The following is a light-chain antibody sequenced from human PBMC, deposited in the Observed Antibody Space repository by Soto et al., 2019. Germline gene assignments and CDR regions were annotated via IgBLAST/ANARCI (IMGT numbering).Light chain of an antibody. CDR2: DAS. V-gene: IGKV3-11*01. J-gene: IGKJ1*01. CDR3: QQYTDWPLT. CDR1: QTVSNY. Sequence: EIVLTQSPATLSLSPGERATLSCRASQTVSNYLAWYQQKPGQAPRLLIYDASNRATGVPDRFSGSGSGTDFTLTISRLEPEDFAVYYCQQYTDWPLTFGQGTKVEVK.